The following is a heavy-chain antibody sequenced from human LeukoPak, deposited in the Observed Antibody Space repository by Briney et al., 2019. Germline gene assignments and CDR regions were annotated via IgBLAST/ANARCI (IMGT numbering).Heavy chain of an antibody. CDR3: ARDYDILTGYYIGSSNGMDV. Sequence: ASVKVSCKASGYTFIRYYMHWVRQAPGQGLEWMGIINPSGGTTSYAQKFQGRVTMTRDTSTSTVYMEVSSLRSEDTALYYCARDYDILTGYYIGSSNGMDVWGQGTTVTVSS. CDR1: GYTFIRYY. V-gene: IGHV1-46*01. CDR2: INPSGGTT. J-gene: IGHJ6*02. D-gene: IGHD3-9*01.